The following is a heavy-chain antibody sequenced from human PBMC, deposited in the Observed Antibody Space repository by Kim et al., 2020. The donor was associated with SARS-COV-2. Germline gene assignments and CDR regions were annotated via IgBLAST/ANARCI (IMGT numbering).Heavy chain of an antibody. CDR2: IYTSGST. D-gene: IGHD6-13*01. J-gene: IGHJ6*02. CDR3: ARDSSSWLQRDYYYYGMDV. V-gene: IGHV4-61*02. CDR1: GGSISSGSYY. Sequence: SETLSLTCTVSGGSISSGSYYWSWIRQPAGEGLEWIGRIYTSGSTNYNPSLKSRVTISVDTSKNQFSLKLSSVTAADTAVYYCARDSSSWLQRDYYYYGMDVWGQGTTVTVSS.